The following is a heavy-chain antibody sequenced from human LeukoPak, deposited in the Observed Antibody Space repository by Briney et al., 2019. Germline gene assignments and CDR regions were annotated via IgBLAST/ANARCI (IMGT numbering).Heavy chain of an antibody. CDR3: ARDGLYTKDFDY. J-gene: IGHJ4*02. CDR1: GYTFTSYG. Sequence: SGKVSCKASGYTFTSYGISWVRQAPGQGLEWMGWISAYNGNTNYAQKLQGRVTMTTDTSTSTAYMELRSMRSDDTAVYYCARDGLYTKDFDYWGQGTLVTVSS. V-gene: IGHV1-18*01. CDR2: ISAYNGNT. D-gene: IGHD4-11*01.